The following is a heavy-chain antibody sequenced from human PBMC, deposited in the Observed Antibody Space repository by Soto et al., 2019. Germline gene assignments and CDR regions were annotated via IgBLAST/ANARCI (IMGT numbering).Heavy chain of an antibody. J-gene: IGHJ5*02. D-gene: IGHD1-7*01. CDR1: GYSFISYD. V-gene: IGHV1-8*01. CDR2: MNPNSGST. CDR3: ARELRGFDP. Sequence: QVQLVQSGAEVKKPGASVKVSCKASGYSFISYDIDWVRQATGQGLEWMGWMNPNSGSTGYAQKFQGRLTMTRNTSITTAYMELSSLRSEDTAVYYCARELRGFDPWGQGTLVTVSS.